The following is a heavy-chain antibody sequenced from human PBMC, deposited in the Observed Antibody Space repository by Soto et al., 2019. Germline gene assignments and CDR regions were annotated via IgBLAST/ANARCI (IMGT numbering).Heavy chain of an antibody. D-gene: IGHD5-18*01. CDR2: IIPIFGTA. V-gene: IGHV1-69*06. CDR1: GGTFSSYA. J-gene: IGHJ3*02. Sequence: GASVKVFCMASGGTFSSYAISWVRQGAGQGLEWMGGIIPIFGTANYAQKFQGRVTITADKSTSTAYMELSSLRSEDTAVYYCARDARGYSYGWAAFDIWGQGTMVTVSS. CDR3: ARDARGYSYGWAAFDI.